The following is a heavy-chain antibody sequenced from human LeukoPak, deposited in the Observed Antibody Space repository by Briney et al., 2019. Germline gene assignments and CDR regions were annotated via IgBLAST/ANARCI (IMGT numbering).Heavy chain of an antibody. J-gene: IGHJ4*02. D-gene: IGHD1-26*01. CDR1: GFTFSSYA. CDR3: AKDLGQVGASSPFDY. V-gene: IGHV3-23*01. Sequence: PGGSLRLSCAASGFTFSSYAMSWVRQAPGKGLEWVSAISGSGGSTYYADSVKGRFTISRDNSKNTLYLQMNSLRAEDTAVYYCAKDLGQVGASSPFDYWGQGTLVTVSS. CDR2: ISGSGGST.